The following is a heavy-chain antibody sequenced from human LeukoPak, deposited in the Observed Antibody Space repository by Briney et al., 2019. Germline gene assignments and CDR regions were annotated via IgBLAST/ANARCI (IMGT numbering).Heavy chain of an antibody. CDR2: IKQDGSEK. CDR3: ARDRRYFDWLPRRDLDY. V-gene: IGHV3-7*01. D-gene: IGHD3-9*01. Sequence: GGSLRLSCAASGFTFSSYAMSWVRQAPGKGLEWVANIKQDGSEKYYVDSVKGRFTISRDNAKNSLYLRMNSLRAEDTAVYYCARDRRYFDWLPRRDLDYWGQGTLVTVSS. J-gene: IGHJ4*02. CDR1: GFTFSSYA.